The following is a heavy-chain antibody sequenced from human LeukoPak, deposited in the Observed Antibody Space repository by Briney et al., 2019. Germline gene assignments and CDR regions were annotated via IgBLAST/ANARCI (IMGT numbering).Heavy chain of an antibody. J-gene: IGHJ4*02. V-gene: IGHV4-59*01. CDR3: ARVIGAGPVDY. CDR2: IYYSGST. Sequence: SETLSLTCTVSGGSISSYYWSWIRQPPGKGLEWIGYIYYSGSTNYNPSLKSRVTISVDTSKNQFSLKLSSVTAADTAVYYCARVIGAGPVDYWGQGTLVTASS. CDR1: GGSISSYY.